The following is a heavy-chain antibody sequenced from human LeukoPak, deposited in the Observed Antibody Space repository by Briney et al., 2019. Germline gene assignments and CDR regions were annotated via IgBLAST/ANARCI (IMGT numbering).Heavy chain of an antibody. CDR2: ITGNGATT. D-gene: IGHD3-3*01. Sequence: GGSLRLSCAASGFSFSNYGMNWVRQAPGKGLEWVSGITGNGATTYYADSVKGRFTISRDNAKNSLYLQMNSLRAEDTAVYYCARVGYDFWSGYTQLYYYCYYMDVWGKGTTVTVSS. CDR3: ARVGYDFWSGYTQLYYYCYYMDV. CDR1: GFSFSNYG. J-gene: IGHJ6*03. V-gene: IGHV3-23*01.